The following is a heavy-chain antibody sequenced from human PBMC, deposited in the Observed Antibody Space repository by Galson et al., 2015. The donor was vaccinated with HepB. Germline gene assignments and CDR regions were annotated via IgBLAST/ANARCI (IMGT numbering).Heavy chain of an antibody. V-gene: IGHV3-30*03. CDR1: GFTFSSYG. CDR2: ISYDGSNK. D-gene: IGHD6-19*01. CDR3: ARGIPDSSGWYYTEYFQH. Sequence: SLRLSCAASGFTFSSYGMHWVRQAPGKGLEWVAVISYDGSNKYYADSVKGRFTISRDNSKNTLYLQMNSLRAEDTAVYYCARGIPDSSGWYYTEYFQHWGQGTLVTVSS. J-gene: IGHJ1*01.